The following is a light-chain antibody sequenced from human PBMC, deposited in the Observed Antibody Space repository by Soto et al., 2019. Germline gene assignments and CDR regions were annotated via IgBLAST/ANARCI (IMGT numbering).Light chain of an antibody. J-gene: IGKJ2*01. Sequence: ESMLTQSPGTLSLSPGERATLSCRASQSVDSRFLTWYQQKPGQTPRLLIYGTSIRATGIPDRFSGSGSGTDFTLIISRVEPEDSAVYYCLQFGTSPPAFTFGQGTKLXI. V-gene: IGKV3-20*01. CDR2: GTS. CDR3: LQFGTSPPAFT. CDR1: QSVDSRF.